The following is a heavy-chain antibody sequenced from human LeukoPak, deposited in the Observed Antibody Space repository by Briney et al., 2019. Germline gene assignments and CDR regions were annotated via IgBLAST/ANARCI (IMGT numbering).Heavy chain of an antibody. CDR2: ISSSSSYT. V-gene: IGHV3-11*06. J-gene: IGHJ4*02. CDR3: SSGSSNSLYRPHDY. D-gene: IGHD6-13*01. CDR1: CLTFKDYY. Sequence: PRGSLRISCAHPCLTFKDYYMIWIRQAPGKGLEWIAYISSSSSYTNYADSVKGRFTISRDNAENSLYLQMDSLRADDTAVYYCSSGSSNSLYRPHDYWGQGTLVTVSS.